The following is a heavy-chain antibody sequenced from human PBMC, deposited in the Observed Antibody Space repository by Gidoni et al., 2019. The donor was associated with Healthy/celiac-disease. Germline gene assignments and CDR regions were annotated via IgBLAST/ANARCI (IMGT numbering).Heavy chain of an antibody. D-gene: IGHD5-18*01. CDR3: AKDITVRGPWIQLCPSFDY. Sequence: EVQLLESGGGLVQPGGSLRLSCAASGFAFSSYPMSWVSQAHGKGLEWVSAISGSGGSKYYADSVKGRFTISRDNSKNTLYLQMNSLRAEDTAVYYCAKDITVRGPWIQLCPSFDYWGQGTLVTVSS. J-gene: IGHJ4*02. CDR1: GFAFSSYP. V-gene: IGHV3-23*01. CDR2: ISGSGGSK.